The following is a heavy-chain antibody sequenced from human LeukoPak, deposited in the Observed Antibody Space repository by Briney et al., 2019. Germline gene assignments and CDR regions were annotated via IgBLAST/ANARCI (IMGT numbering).Heavy chain of an antibody. CDR1: GGTFSSYA. CDR3: ALYGSDAFDI. J-gene: IGHJ3*02. V-gene: IGHV1-69*05. CDR2: IIPIFGTA. D-gene: IGHD3-10*01. Sequence: SVKVSCKASGGTFSSYAISWVRQAPGQGLEWMGGIIPIFGTANYAQKFQGRVTITTDESTSTAYMGLSSLRSEDTAVYYCALYGSDAFDIWGQGTMVTVSS.